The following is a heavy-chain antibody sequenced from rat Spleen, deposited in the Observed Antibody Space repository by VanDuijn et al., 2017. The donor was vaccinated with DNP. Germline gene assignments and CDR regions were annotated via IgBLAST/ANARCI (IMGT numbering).Heavy chain of an antibody. CDR1: RFTFNSYW. Sequence: EVQLVESGGDLVRPGRSLKLSCVASRFTFNSYWMAWIRQVPGKGLEWVASVPSSGGSTYYPDSVKGRFIISRDNARNTLYLQMNSLRSEDTATYFCARGSGTYYWYFDFWGPGTMVTVSS. CDR3: ARGSGTYYWYFDF. CDR2: VPSSGGST. V-gene: IGHV5-31*01. D-gene: IGHD5-1*01. J-gene: IGHJ1*01.